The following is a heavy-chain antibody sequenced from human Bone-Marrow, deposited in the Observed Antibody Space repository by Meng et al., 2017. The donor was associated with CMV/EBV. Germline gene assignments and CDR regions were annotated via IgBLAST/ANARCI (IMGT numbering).Heavy chain of an antibody. CDR3: ARVIRNYYDSSGYYLDY. J-gene: IGHJ4*02. Sequence: FPFTRKGSSWVRQAPGQGLEWMGEINPYNGNTNYAQKHKGRVTMTTDTSTSTAYMELRSLRSDDTAVYYCARVIRNYYDSSGYYLDYWGQGTLVTVSS. V-gene: IGHV1-18*01. D-gene: IGHD3-22*01. CDR2: INPYNGNT. CDR1: FPFTRKG.